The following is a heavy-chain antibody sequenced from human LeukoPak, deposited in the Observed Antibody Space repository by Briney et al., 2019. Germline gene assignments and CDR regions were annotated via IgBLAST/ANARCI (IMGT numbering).Heavy chain of an antibody. J-gene: IGHJ4*02. V-gene: IGHV3-30*02. CDR3: ARRAGGYSHPYDY. D-gene: IGHD4-23*01. CDR2: IRNDGSIK. CDR1: GFTFSSYG. Sequence: PGGSLRLSCAASGFTFSSYGMHWVRQAPGKGLEWVAFIRNDGSIKYYADSVKGRFTISRDNSKNTLYLQMNSLRAEDTAVYYCARRAGGYSHPYDYWGQGILVTVSS.